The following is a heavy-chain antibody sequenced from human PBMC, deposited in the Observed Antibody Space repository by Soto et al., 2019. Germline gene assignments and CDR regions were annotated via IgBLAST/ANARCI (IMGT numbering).Heavy chain of an antibody. CDR3: ARADYDILTGSLDAFDI. D-gene: IGHD3-9*01. J-gene: IGHJ3*02. Sequence: QVQLQESGPGLVKPSQTLSLTGTVSGGSISSGGYYWSWIRQHPVKGLEWIGYIYYSGSTYYNPSLKSRVTISVDTSKNQFSLKLSSVTAADTAVYYCARADYDILTGSLDAFDIWGQGTMVTVSS. V-gene: IGHV4-31*03. CDR2: IYYSGST. CDR1: GGSISSGGYY.